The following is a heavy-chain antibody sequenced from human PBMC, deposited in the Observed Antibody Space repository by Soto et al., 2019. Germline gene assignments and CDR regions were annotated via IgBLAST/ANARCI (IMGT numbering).Heavy chain of an antibody. D-gene: IGHD2-2*01. Sequence: QVQLQESGPGLVKPSQTLSLTCTVSGGSISSGGYYWSWIRQHPGKGLEWIGYIYYSGSTYYNPSLRSRVTISVDTSKNQFSLKLSSVTAADTAVYYGARDSAGSTRGMDVWGQGTTVTVSS. V-gene: IGHV4-31*03. J-gene: IGHJ6*02. CDR1: GGSISSGGYY. CDR2: IYYSGST. CDR3: ARDSAGSTRGMDV.